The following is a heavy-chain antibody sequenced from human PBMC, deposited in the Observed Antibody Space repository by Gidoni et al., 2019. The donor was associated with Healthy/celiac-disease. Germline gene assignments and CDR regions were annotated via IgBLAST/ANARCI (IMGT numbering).Heavy chain of an antibody. D-gene: IGHD1-26*01. CDR1: GGSIRSGGYY. V-gene: IGHV4-31*03. J-gene: IGHJ4*02. CDR2: IYYSGST. CDR3: SRMVGATRVLYY. Sequence: QVPLQESGPGLVKPSQALSLTCTVSGGSIRSGGYYWGWIRQHPGKGLEWIGYIYYSGSTYYHPALKRRVTISVDTSKNQFSLKLSSVTAADTAVYYCSRMVGATRVLYYWGQGTLVTFSS.